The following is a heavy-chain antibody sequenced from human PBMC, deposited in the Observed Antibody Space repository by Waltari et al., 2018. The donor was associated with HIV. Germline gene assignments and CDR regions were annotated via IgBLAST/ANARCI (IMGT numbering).Heavy chain of an antibody. J-gene: IGHJ4*02. Sequence: QLQLQESGPGLVKPSETLSLTCTVSGGSISSSSYYWGWIRQPPGKGMEWIGSIYYSGSTYYNPSLKSRVTISVDTSKNQFSLKLSSVTAADTAVYYCATQYQLLIGIAAAGNPPRFDYWGQGTLVTVSS. V-gene: IGHV4-39*01. CDR1: GGSISSSSYY. CDR3: ATQYQLLIGIAAAGNPPRFDY. CDR2: IYYSGST. D-gene: IGHD6-13*01.